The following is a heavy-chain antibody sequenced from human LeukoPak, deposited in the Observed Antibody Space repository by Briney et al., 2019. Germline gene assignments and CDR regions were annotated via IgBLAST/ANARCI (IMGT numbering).Heavy chain of an antibody. Sequence: GGSLRLSCAASGFTFSSYSMNWVRQAPGKGLEWVSYISSSSSTIYYADSVKGRFTISRDNAKNSLYLQMNSLRAEDTAVYYCARSVLSGYYPPDYWGQGTLVTVSS. CDR3: ARSVLSGYYPPDY. CDR2: ISSSSSTI. CDR1: GFTFSSYS. V-gene: IGHV3-48*01. D-gene: IGHD3-22*01. J-gene: IGHJ4*02.